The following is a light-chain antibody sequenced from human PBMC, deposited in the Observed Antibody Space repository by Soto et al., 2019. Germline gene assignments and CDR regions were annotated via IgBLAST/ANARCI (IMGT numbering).Light chain of an antibody. CDR3: LEDYSYPRT. J-gene: IGKJ4*01. CDR2: DAS. CDR1: QGIRHY. V-gene: IGKV1-6*01. Sequence: IKMYNSPSSLSASVGDRVTITCRASQGIRHYLGWYQQKPGKAPELLIYDASILQSGVPSRFSGSGSGTDFTLTITSLQPEDFAIYYCLEDYSYPRTFGGGTNVDI.